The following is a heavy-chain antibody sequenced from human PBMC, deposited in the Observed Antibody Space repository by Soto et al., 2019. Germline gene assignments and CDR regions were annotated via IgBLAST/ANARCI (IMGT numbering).Heavy chain of an antibody. CDR3: ARANGNYDLGPNDY. CDR2: INSANGHT. J-gene: IGHJ4*02. CDR1: GYSLPTHT. V-gene: IGHV1-3*01. Sequence: QVQLVQSGAEVKKPGASVRIYCKASGYSLPTHTIHLVRQAPGHMLNWMGWINSANGHTKYSQNFQNRVTIASDTSASTVYMKLTGLTSDDTAIYYCARANGNYDLGPNDYWGQGTLITVSS. D-gene: IGHD1-7*01.